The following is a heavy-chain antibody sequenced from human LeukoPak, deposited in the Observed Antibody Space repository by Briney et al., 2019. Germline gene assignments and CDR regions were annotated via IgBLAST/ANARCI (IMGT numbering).Heavy chain of an antibody. CDR2: MSYDGGNK. CDR3: ARDGPKRSTMIVVVQTGRAFDT. J-gene: IGHJ3*02. D-gene: IGHD3-22*01. V-gene: IGHV3-30-3*01. Sequence: GGSLRLSCAASGFTFSSYAMHWVRQAPGKGLEWVAVMSYDGGNKYYADSVKGRVTISRDNSKNTQDLQMNTLRAEDTAVYYCARDGPKRSTMIVVVQTGRAFDTSGPGTMVTVS. CDR1: GFTFSSYA.